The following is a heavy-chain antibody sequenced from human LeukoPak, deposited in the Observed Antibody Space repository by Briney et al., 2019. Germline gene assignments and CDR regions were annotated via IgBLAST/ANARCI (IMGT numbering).Heavy chain of an antibody. Sequence: GGSLRLSCAASGFTFSKAWMNWVRQALGKGLEWVGRIKSKTDGGTIDHAAPVKGRFTISRDDSKNMMYLQMNSLKTEDTAVYYCSTDYYGSGRPGFGYWGQGSLVTVSS. D-gene: IGHD3-10*01. CDR3: STDYYGSGRPGFGY. CDR2: IKSKTDGGTI. V-gene: IGHV3-15*07. J-gene: IGHJ4*02. CDR1: GFTFSKAW.